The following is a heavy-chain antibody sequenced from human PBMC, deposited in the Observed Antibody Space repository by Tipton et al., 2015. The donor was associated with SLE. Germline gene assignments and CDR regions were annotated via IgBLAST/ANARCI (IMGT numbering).Heavy chain of an antibody. V-gene: IGHV4-59*01. J-gene: IGHJ6*03. CDR3: ARDYSSASSYCYYYMDV. D-gene: IGHD6-6*01. Sequence: LRLSCAAPGFTFGDYDMHWVRQGPGKGLEWIGYIYYSGSTNYNPSLKSRVTISVDTSKNQFSLKLSSVTAADTAVYYCARDYSSASSYCYYYMDVWGKGTTVTVSS. CDR2: IYYSGST. CDR1: GFTFGDYD.